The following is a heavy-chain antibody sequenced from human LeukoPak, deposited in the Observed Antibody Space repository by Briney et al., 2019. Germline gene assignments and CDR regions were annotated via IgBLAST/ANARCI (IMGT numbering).Heavy chain of an antibody. CDR3: ASFVGGSGSRDY. CDR2: ISSSSSYI. Sequence: GGSLKLSCAASGFTFSSYSMNWVRQAPGKGLEWVSSISSSSSYIYYADSVKGRFTISRDNAKNSLYLQMNSLRAEDTAVYYCASFVGGSGSRDYWGQGTLVTVSS. CDR1: GFTFSSYS. J-gene: IGHJ4*02. D-gene: IGHD3-10*01. V-gene: IGHV3-21*01.